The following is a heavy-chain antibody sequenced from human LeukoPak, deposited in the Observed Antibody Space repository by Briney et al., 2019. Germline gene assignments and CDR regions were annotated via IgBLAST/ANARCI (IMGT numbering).Heavy chain of an antibody. CDR3: ARDTYYTSGTYYIDYFAS. CDR1: GGSMSSHY. CDR2: ISHGGQT. V-gene: IGHV4-59*11. Sequence: SETLSLTXTVSGGSMSSHYWSWVRQPPGKALEGIGYISHGGQTLSNPSLISRVTISVDTSNNQFSLKLTSVTAADTAVYFCARDTYYTSGTYYIDYFASWGQGALVTVSS. J-gene: IGHJ4*02. D-gene: IGHD3-10*01.